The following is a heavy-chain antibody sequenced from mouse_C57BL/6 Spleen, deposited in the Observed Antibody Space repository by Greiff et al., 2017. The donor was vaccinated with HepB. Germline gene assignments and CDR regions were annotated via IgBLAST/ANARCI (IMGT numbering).Heavy chain of an antibody. CDR1: GYAFSSYW. J-gene: IGHJ4*01. CDR3: ARILFPYAMDY. CDR2: IYPGDGDT. V-gene: IGHV1-80*01. D-gene: IGHD1-1*02. Sequence: VQLQQSGAELVKPGASVKISCKASGYAFSSYWMNWVKQRPGKGLEWIGQIYPGDGDTNYNGKFKGKATLTADKSSSTAYMQLSSLTSEDSAVYFCARILFPYAMDYWGQGTSVTVSS.